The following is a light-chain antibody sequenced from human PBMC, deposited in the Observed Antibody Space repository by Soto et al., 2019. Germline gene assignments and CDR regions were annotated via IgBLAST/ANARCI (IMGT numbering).Light chain of an antibody. V-gene: IGKV1-33*01. CDR3: QPYDNVPIN. Sequence: DIPMTQSPPSLSASVGDRVTITCQASDDISNYLSWFQQKPGKAPKLLIYDASNLAIGVPSRFSGSGSGTEFSFINKHLQPEDIATNYRQPYDNVPINFGQRARLEIK. CDR1: DDISNY. J-gene: IGKJ5*01. CDR2: DAS.